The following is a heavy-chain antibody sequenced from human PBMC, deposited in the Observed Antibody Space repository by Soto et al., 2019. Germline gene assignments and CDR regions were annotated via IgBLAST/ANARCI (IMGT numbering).Heavy chain of an antibody. V-gene: IGHV1-18*01. CDR1: GYTFTSYG. J-gene: IGHJ6*02. CDR3: AREAIGTSIYYYGMDV. CDR2: ISAYNGNT. Sequence: ASVKVSCKASGYTFTSYGISWVRQAPGQGLEWMGWISAYNGNTNYAQKLQGRVTMTTDTSTSTAYMELRSLRSDDTAVYYCAREAIGTSIYYYGMDVWGQGTTVTVS. D-gene: IGHD6-13*01.